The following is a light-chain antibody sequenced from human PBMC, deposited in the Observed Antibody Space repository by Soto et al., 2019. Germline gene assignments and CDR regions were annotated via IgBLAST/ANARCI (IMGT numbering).Light chain of an antibody. CDR1: QGISNY. Sequence: DIQMTQSPSSLSASVRDRVTITCRAIQGISNYLAWYQQKPGKVPKLLIYAASTLQSGVPSRFSGSGSGTDFTITISRLQPEDDATYYCQKYDSAPWTFGQGTKVEIK. CDR3: QKYDSAPWT. J-gene: IGKJ1*01. CDR2: AAS. V-gene: IGKV1-27*01.